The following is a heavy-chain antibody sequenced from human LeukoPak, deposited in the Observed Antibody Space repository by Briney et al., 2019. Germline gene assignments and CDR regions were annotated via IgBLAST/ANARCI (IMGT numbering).Heavy chain of an antibody. Sequence: SVKVSCKASGGTFSSYAISWVRQAPGQGLEWMGRIIPIFGTANYAQKLQGRVTITTDESTSTAYMELSSLRSDDTAVYCCAREGGYYFDYWGQGTLVTVPS. CDR2: IIPIFGTA. CDR3: AREGGYYFDY. V-gene: IGHV1-69*05. J-gene: IGHJ4*02. D-gene: IGHD3-16*01. CDR1: GGTFSSYA.